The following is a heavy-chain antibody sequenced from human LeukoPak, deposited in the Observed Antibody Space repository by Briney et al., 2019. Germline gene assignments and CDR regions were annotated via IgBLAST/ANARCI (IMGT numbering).Heavy chain of an antibody. J-gene: IGHJ4*02. CDR2: IYYSGST. D-gene: IGHD6-13*01. V-gene: IGHV4-39*01. CDR3: ALLVAAPAYFDY. Sequence: SETLSLTCTVSGGSISSSSYYWGWIRQPPGKGLEWIGSIYYSGSTYYNPSLKSRVTISIDTSKNQFSLKLTSVTAADTAVYYCALLVAAPAYFDYWGQGTLVTVSS. CDR1: GGSISSSSYY.